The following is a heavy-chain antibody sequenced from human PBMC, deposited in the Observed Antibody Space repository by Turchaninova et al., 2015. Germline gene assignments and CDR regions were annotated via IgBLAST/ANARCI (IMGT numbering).Heavy chain of an antibody. J-gene: IGHJ4*02. CDR3: ARLDSSGPNFDY. CDR1: GYSISSGYY. V-gene: IGHV4-38-2*01. Sequence: QVQLQESGPGLVKPSETLSLTCVVSGYSISSGYYWGWIRQPPGKGLEWIGSIYRIGTTYYNPFLKSLVIISVDTSRNQFSMKLSSVTAADTAVYYCARLDSSGPNFDYWGQGTLVTVSS. D-gene: IGHD3-22*01. CDR2: IYRIGTT.